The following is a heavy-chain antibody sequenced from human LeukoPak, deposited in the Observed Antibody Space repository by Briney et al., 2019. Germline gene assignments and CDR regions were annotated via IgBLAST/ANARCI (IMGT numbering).Heavy chain of an antibody. D-gene: IGHD3-22*01. J-gene: IGHJ4*02. CDR2: ISGSGGST. V-gene: IGHV3-23*01. CDR1: GFTFSSYA. CDR3: AKDRGLTMIVVNVFDS. Sequence: PGGSLRLSCAASGFTFSSYAMNWVRQAPGKGLEWVSTISGSGGSTYYADSVQGRFTISRGNSKNTLYLQMNSLRAEDTAVYCCAKDRGLTMIVVNVFDSWGQGTLVTVSS.